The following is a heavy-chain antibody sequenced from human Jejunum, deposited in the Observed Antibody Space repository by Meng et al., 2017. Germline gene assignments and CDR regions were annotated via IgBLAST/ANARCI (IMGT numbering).Heavy chain of an antibody. CDR1: GGSVSSGFYY. D-gene: IGHD5-24*01. CDR2: ISDSGTT. CDR3: ARDSETYPTYFDY. Sequence: VQLQESGPGLVRPSETLSLPCPVSGGSVSSGFYYWSWIRQPPGKGLEWIGYISDSGTTNYNPSLKSRVTMSVDTSKNHFSLKLTSVTAADTAVYFCARDSETYPTYFDYWGQGTLVTVSS. J-gene: IGHJ4*02. V-gene: IGHV4-61*03.